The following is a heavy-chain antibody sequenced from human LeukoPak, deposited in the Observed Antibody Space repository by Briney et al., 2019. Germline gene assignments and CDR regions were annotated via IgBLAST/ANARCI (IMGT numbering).Heavy chain of an antibody. J-gene: IGHJ4*02. D-gene: IGHD3-10*01. CDR2: IYYSGST. CDR3: ARDRGSSWGIDY. Sequence: SETLSLTCTVSGGSTSSYYWSWIRQPPGKGLEWIGYIYYSGSTNYNPSLKNRVTISVDTSKNQFSLKLSSVTAADTAVYYCARDRGSSWGIDYWGQGTLATVSS. CDR1: GGSTSSYY. V-gene: IGHV4-59*12.